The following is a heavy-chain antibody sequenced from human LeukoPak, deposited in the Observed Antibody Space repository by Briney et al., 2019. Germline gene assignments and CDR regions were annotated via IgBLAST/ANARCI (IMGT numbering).Heavy chain of an antibody. CDR2: ISSTGSSI. J-gene: IGHJ5*02. V-gene: IGHV3-21*01. Sequence: GESLTLSCAASGFTFSYYTMSWVRQAPGKGLEWVSSISSTGSSIYDADSVKGRFTISRDNAKNSLYLQMSSLRVEDTAVYYCARDDVAWNDVHWFDPWGQGTLVTVSS. D-gene: IGHD1-1*01. CDR1: GFTFSYYT. CDR3: ARDDVAWNDVHWFDP.